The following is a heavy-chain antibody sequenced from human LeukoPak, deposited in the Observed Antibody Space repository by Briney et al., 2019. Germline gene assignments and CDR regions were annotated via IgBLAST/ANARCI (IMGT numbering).Heavy chain of an antibody. CDR3: AREEMVLHYFDY. V-gene: IGHV1-8*01. Sequence: PGASVKVSCKASGYTFTSYDINWVRQATGQGLEWMGWMNPNSGNTGYAQKFQGRVTITADKSTSTAYMELSSLRSEDTAVYYCAREEMVLHYFDYWGQGTLVTVSS. CDR1: GYTFTSYD. D-gene: IGHD2-8*01. J-gene: IGHJ4*02. CDR2: MNPNSGNT.